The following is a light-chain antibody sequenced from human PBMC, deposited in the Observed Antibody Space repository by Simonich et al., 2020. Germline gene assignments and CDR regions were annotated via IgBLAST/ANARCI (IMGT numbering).Light chain of an antibody. CDR2: DVR. CDR3: SSYTSSSTLVV. V-gene: IGLV2-14*03. CDR1: SSDVGGYNY. J-gene: IGLJ2*01. Sequence: QSALTQPVSVSGSPGQSITISCTGTSSDVGGYNYVSWYQQPPGKAPKLMIYDVRNRPSGVSNRFSGSKSGNTASLTISGLQAEDEADYYCSSYTSSSTLVVFGGGTKLTVL.